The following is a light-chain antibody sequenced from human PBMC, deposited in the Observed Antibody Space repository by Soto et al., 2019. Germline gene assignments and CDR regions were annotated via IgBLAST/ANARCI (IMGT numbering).Light chain of an antibody. V-gene: IGKV3-20*01. CDR2: GVS. Sequence: EIVMTRSPATLSVSPGERATLSCRASQRVSNDLAWYQQKPGQAPRLLISGVSNRATGTPDRFSGSGSGTDFTLTISSLEPEDFAVFYCHQYGISPPTFGPGTKVDI. CDR1: QRVSND. CDR3: HQYGISPPT. J-gene: IGKJ1*01.